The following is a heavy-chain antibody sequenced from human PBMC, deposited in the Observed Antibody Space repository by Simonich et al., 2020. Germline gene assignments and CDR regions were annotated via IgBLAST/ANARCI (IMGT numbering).Heavy chain of an antibody. J-gene: IGHJ6*03. CDR3: ARDLRGSYYYYYYMDV. CDR2: INPNSGGT. V-gene: IGHV1-2*02. Sequence: QVQLVQSGAEVKKPGASVKVSCKASGYTFTGYYMHGVRQAPGQGLEWMGWINPNSGGTNYAQKFKGRVTMTRETSISTAYMELSRLRSDDTAVYYCARDLRGSYYYYYYMDVWGKGTTVTVSS. CDR1: GYTFTGYY. D-gene: IGHD1-26*01.